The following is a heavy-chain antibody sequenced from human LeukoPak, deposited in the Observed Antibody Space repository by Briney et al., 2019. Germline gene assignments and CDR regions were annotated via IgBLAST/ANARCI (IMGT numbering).Heavy chain of an antibody. CDR1: GGSISTSSYC. J-gene: IGHJ4*01. CDR3: ARHPSSAWHADY. V-gene: IGHV4-39*01. D-gene: IGHD6-25*01. CDR2: ISYSGTT. Sequence: SETLSLTCTVSGGSISTSSYCWGWIRQPPGKGLEWIGSISYSGTTYYNPSLKSRVTISVDTSNNQFSLRLTSVTAADTAVYFCARHPSSAWHADYWGHGTLSPCPQ.